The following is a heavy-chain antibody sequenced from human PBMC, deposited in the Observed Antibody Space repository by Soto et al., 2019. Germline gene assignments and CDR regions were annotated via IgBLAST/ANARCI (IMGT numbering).Heavy chain of an antibody. V-gene: IGHV4-59*01. J-gene: IGHJ4*02. Sequence: SETLSLTCTVSGGSISYYYWGWIRQPPGKGLEWIGSIYYSGNTHYNPSLKSRVTISVDTSMNQFSLNLDSVTAVDSAVYYCVRGGYVHAFDYWGQGTLVTVSS. CDR1: GGSISYYY. D-gene: IGHD5-12*01. CDR3: VRGGYVHAFDY. CDR2: IYYSGNT.